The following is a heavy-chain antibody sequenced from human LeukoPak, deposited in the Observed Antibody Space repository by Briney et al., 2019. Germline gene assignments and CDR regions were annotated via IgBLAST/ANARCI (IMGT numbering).Heavy chain of an antibody. Sequence: SETLSLTCAVDGGSFSGYYWTWIRQPPGRGLEWLGEINHSGSTNYNPSLKSRVTISVDTSKNQFSLKLSSVTAADTAVYYCAREGDTTTLFLDYWGQGTLVTVSS. CDR2: INHSGST. D-gene: IGHD5-18*01. CDR3: AREGDTTTLFLDY. CDR1: GGSFSGYY. V-gene: IGHV4-34*01. J-gene: IGHJ4*02.